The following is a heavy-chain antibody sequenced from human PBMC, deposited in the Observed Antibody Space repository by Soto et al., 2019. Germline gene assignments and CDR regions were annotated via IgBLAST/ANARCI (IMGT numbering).Heavy chain of an antibody. Sequence: QVQLVQSGAEVKKPGASVKVSCKASGYTFTSYGISWVRQAPGQGLEWMGWISANNGNTNYAQKIQGRVTMTTDTSTSTAYMELRRPGSDDTAVYYCARDGRYSGSYGGYYFDYWGQGTLVTVSS. D-gene: IGHD1-26*01. CDR1: GYTFTSYG. V-gene: IGHV1-18*01. CDR2: ISANNGNT. CDR3: ARDGRYSGSYGGYYFDY. J-gene: IGHJ4*02.